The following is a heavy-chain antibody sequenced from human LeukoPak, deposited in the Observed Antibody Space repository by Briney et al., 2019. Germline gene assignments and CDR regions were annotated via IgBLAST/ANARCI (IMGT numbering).Heavy chain of an antibody. V-gene: IGHV3-74*01. J-gene: IGHJ4*02. CDR3: VRDSLVGYGHRYFDC. CDR1: GFTFSSYW. D-gene: IGHD5-18*01. Sequence: GGSLRLSCAASGFTFSSYWMHWVRQGPGKGLVWVSRINSDGSSTTYADSVKGRFTISRDNAKNSLYLQMNSLRVEDTAVYYCVRDSLVGYGHRYFDCWGQGTLVTVSS. CDR2: INSDGSST.